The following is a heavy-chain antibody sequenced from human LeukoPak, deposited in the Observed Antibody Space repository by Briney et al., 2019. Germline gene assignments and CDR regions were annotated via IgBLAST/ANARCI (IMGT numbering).Heavy chain of an antibody. Sequence: ASVKVSCKASGYTFTSYYMHWVRQAPGQGLEWMGIINPSGGSTSYAQKFQGKVTMTRDMSTSTVYMELSSLRSEDTAVYYCARGDWNYVFDYWGQGTLVTVSS. D-gene: IGHD1-7*01. CDR1: GYTFTSYY. V-gene: IGHV1-46*01. CDR2: INPSGGST. CDR3: ARGDWNYVFDY. J-gene: IGHJ4*02.